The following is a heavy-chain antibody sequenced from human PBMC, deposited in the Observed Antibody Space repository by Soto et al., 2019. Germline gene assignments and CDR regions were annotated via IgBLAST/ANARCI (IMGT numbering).Heavy chain of an antibody. CDR1: GFTFSSYA. Sequence: EVQLLESGGGLVQPGGSLRLSCVASGFTFSSYAMSWVRQAPGRGLEWVSAISGGGGSTYYADSVKGRFTISRDNSKNTLYLQMNSLRADDTAVYYCAKRDYDSSGKEDAFDIWGQGTMVTVSS. V-gene: IGHV3-23*01. J-gene: IGHJ3*02. CDR3: AKRDYDSSGKEDAFDI. D-gene: IGHD3-22*01. CDR2: ISGGGGST.